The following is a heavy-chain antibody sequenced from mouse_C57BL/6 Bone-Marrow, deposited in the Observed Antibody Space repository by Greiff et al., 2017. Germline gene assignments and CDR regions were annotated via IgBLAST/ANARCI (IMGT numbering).Heavy chain of an antibody. CDR1: GFTFSDYG. D-gene: IGHD2-1*01. Sequence: EVMLVESGGGLVKPGGSLKLSCAASGFTFSDYGMHWVRQAPEKGLEWVAYISSGSSTIYYADTVKGRFTISRDNAKNTLFLQMTSLRSEDTAMYYCVLYSGNSLFAYWGAGTLVTVSA. CDR3: VLYSGNSLFAY. CDR2: ISSGSSTI. V-gene: IGHV5-17*01. J-gene: IGHJ3*01.